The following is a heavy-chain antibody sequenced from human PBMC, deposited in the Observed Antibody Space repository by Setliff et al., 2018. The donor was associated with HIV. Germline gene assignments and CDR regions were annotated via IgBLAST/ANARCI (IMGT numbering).Heavy chain of an antibody. CDR1: GYTLTAYY. Sequence: ASVKVSCKASGYTLTAYYMHWVRQVPGRGLEWMGWIMPNRGGTDYAQKFRGRITMSRDTSPIPRTRDRPITTVYMELARLTSDDTTMYYCARTGSSGWWTYNWFDPWGQGTLVTVSS. CDR3: ARTGSSGWWTYNWFDP. D-gene: IGHD6-19*01. V-gene: IGHV1-2*02. J-gene: IGHJ5*02. CDR2: IMPNRGGT.